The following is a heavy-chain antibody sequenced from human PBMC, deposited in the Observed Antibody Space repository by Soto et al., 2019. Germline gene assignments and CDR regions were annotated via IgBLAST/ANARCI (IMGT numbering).Heavy chain of an antibody. Sequence: SETLSLTCAVYGGSFSGYYWSWIRQPPGKGLEWIGEINHSGSTNYNPSLKSRVTISVDTSKNQFSLKLSSVTAADTAVYYCARALLNIYGMDVWGQGTTVTVSS. V-gene: IGHV4-34*01. CDR2: INHSGST. J-gene: IGHJ6*02. CDR3: ARALLNIYGMDV. CDR1: GGSFSGYY. D-gene: IGHD5-12*01.